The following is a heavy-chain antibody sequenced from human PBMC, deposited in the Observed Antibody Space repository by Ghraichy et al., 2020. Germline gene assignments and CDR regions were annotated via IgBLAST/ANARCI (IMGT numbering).Heavy chain of an antibody. CDR3: ARAPRKYQLLSHNWFDP. J-gene: IGHJ5*02. D-gene: IGHD2-2*01. CDR1: GYTFTGYY. Sequence: ASVKVSCKASGYTFTGYYMHWVRQAPGQGLEWMGWINPNSGGTNYAQKFQGWVTMTRDTSISTAYMELSRLRSDDTAVYYCARAPRKYQLLSHNWFDPWGQGTLVTVSS. CDR2: INPNSGGT. V-gene: IGHV1-2*04.